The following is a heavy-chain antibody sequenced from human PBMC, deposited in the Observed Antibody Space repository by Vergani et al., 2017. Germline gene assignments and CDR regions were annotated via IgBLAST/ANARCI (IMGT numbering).Heavy chain of an antibody. D-gene: IGHD4-23*01. CDR3: ARDWGNSDYGGPYDAFDI. V-gene: IGHV1-46*01. J-gene: IGHJ3*02. CDR1: GYTFTSYY. CDR2: INPSGGST. Sequence: QVQLVQSGAEVKKPGASVKVSCKASGYTFTSYYMHWVRQAPGQGLEWMGIINPSGGSTSYAQKFQGRVTMTRDTSTSTVYMELSSLRSEDTAVYYCARDWGNSDYGGPYDAFDIWGQGTMVTVSS.